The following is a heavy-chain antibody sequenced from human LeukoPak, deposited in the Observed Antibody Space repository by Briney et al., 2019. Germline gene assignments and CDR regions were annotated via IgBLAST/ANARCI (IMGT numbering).Heavy chain of an antibody. V-gene: IGHV4-59*12. CDR1: GGSISSYY. Sequence: PSETLSLTCTVSGGSISSYYWSWIRQPPGKGLEWIGYIYHSGSTYYNPSLKSRVTISVDRSKNQFSLKLSSVTAADTAVYYCARGGYCSSTSCFYWFDPWGQGTLVTVSS. CDR3: ARGGYCSSTSCFYWFDP. CDR2: IYHSGST. D-gene: IGHD2-2*01. J-gene: IGHJ5*02.